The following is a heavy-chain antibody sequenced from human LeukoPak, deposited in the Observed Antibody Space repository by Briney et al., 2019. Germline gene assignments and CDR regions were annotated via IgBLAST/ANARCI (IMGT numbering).Heavy chain of an antibody. J-gene: IGHJ6*03. CDR1: GYTFTGYY. CDR3: ARDPTAIYCSSTSCPLYYYYYMDV. Sequence: VASVKVSCKASGYTFTGYYMHWVRQAPGQGLEWMGWINPNSGGTNYAQKFQGRVTMTRDTSISTAYMELSRLRSDDTAVYYCARDPTAIYCSSTSCPLYYYYYMDVWGKGTTVTVSS. CDR2: INPNSGGT. V-gene: IGHV1-2*02. D-gene: IGHD2-2*01.